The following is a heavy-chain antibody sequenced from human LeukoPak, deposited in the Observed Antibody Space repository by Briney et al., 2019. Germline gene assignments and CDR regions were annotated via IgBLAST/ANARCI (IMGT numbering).Heavy chain of an antibody. Sequence: GGSLRLSCAASGFTFSSYGMHWVRQAPGKGLEWVAVIWYDGSNKYYADSVKGRFTISRDNSKNTLYLQMNSLRAEDTAVYYCAKDSQVLLWFGYGMDVWGKGTTVTVSS. J-gene: IGHJ6*04. V-gene: IGHV3-30*02. CDR1: GFTFSSYG. CDR2: IWYDGSNK. CDR3: AKDSQVLLWFGYGMDV. D-gene: IGHD3-10*01.